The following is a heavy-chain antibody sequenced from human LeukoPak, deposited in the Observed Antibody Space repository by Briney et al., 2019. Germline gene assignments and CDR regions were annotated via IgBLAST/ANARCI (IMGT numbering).Heavy chain of an antibody. Sequence: SETLSLTCTVSGGSISSYYWSWIRQPPGKGLEWIGEINHSGSTNYNPSLKSRVTISVDTSKNQFSLKLSSVTAADTAVYYCARQPHYDSSGYYSDYWGQGTLVTVSS. D-gene: IGHD3-22*01. J-gene: IGHJ4*02. CDR3: ARQPHYDSSGYYSDY. CDR1: GGSISSYY. CDR2: INHSGST. V-gene: IGHV4-34*01.